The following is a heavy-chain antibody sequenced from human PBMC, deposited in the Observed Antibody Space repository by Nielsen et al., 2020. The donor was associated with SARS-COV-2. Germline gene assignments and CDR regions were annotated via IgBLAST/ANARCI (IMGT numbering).Heavy chain of an antibody. V-gene: IGHV1-2*04. J-gene: IGHJ4*02. CDR1: GYTFTGYY. CDR2: INPNSGGT. CDR3: ARDSTTAMADY. D-gene: IGHD5-18*01. Sequence: ASVKVSCKASGYTFTGYYMHWVRQAPGQGLEWMGWINPNSGGTNYAQKFQGWVTMTRDTPISTAYMELSRLRSDDTAVYYCARDSTTAMADYWGQGTLVTVSS.